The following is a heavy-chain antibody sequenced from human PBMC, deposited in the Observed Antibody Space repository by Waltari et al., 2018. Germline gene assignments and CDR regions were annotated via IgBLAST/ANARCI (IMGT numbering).Heavy chain of an antibody. CDR3: ATDNPTYGDYDAFDI. CDR1: GSTLTELS. V-gene: IGHV1-24*01. D-gene: IGHD4-17*01. J-gene: IGHJ3*02. CDR2: FDPEDGET. Sequence: QVQLVQSGAEVKKPGASVKVSCKVSGSTLTELSLHWVRPAPGKGLEWMGGFDPEDGETIYAQKFQGRVTMTEDTSTDTAYMELSSLRSEDTAVYYCATDNPTYGDYDAFDIWGQGTMVTVSS.